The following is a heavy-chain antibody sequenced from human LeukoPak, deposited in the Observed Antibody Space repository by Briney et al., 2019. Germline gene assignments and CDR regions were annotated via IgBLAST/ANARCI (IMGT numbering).Heavy chain of an antibody. CDR1: GFTFSGYY. CDR2: ISSSGSTI. CDR3: ARDLGYCSGGSCFNWFDP. D-gene: IGHD2-15*01. Sequence: GGSLRLSCAASGFTFSGYYMSWIRQAPGKGLEWVSYISSSGSTIYYADSVKGRFTISRDNAKSSLYLQMNSLRAEDTAVYYCARDLGYCSGGSCFNWFDPWGQGTLVTVSS. V-gene: IGHV3-11*01. J-gene: IGHJ5*02.